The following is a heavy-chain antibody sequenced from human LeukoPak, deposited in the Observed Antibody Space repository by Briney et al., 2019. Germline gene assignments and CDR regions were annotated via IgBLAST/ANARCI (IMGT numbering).Heavy chain of an antibody. V-gene: IGHV3-23*01. J-gene: IGHJ4*02. D-gene: IGHD6-19*01. Sequence: GGSLRLSCAASGFTFSSYAMSWVRQAPGKGLEWVSGISESGTSTYNADSVNGRFTISRDNSKNTLYLQMNSLRAEDTAVYYCAKDGSIAVAWLKYFDYWGPGTLVTVSS. CDR1: GFTFSSYA. CDR2: ISESGTST. CDR3: AKDGSIAVAWLKYFDY.